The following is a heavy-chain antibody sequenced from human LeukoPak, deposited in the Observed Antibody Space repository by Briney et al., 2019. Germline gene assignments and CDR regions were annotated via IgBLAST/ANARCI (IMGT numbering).Heavy chain of an antibody. D-gene: IGHD2-2*01. CDR2: INHSGST. J-gene: IGHJ3*02. V-gene: IGHV4-34*01. CDR3: ARGRRRLLGYCSSTSCPLDAFDI. Sequence: PSETLSLTCAVYGGSFSGYYWSWIRQPPGKGLEWNGAINHSGSTNYNPSLKSRVIISVDTSKNQFSLKLSSVTAADTAVYYCARGRRRLLGYCSSTSCPLDAFDIWGQGTMVTVSS. CDR1: GGSFSGYY.